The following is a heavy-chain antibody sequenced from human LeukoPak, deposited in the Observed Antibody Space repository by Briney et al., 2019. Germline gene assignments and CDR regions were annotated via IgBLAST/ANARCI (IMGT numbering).Heavy chain of an antibody. CDR3: ASLVGGYYPPVEAFDV. Sequence: GGSLRLSCAASGFSFRSCWMHWVRQAPGKELVWVSRINGDGTTTNYEDSVRGRFTISGDNAKNTLYLQMNSLRADASAVYFCASLVGGYYPPVEAFDVWGQGTMVTVSS. V-gene: IGHV3-74*01. CDR2: INGDGTTT. J-gene: IGHJ3*01. CDR1: GFSFRSCW. D-gene: IGHD3-3*01.